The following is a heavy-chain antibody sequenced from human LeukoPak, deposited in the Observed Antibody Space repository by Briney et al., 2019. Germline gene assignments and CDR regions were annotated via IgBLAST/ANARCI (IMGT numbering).Heavy chain of an antibody. CDR1: GDSITSYY. V-gene: IGHV4-59*01. CDR2: VYYRGAT. J-gene: IGHJ4*02. Sequence: SETLSLTCTVSGDSITSYYWNWIRQPPGKGLEWIGYVYYRGATNYNPSLRTRVTTSIDTSKKQFSLKLSSVTAADTAVYFCAGVFSGRRPFELWGKGTLVTVSS. D-gene: IGHD3-10*01. CDR3: AGVFSGRRPFEL.